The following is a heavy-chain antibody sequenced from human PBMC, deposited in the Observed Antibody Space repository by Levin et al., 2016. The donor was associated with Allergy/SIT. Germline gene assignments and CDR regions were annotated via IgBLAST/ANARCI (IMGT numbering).Heavy chain of an antibody. J-gene: IGHJ4*02. V-gene: IGHV3-74*03. Sequence: GESLKISCAVSGFTFSSYWMHWVRQVPGEGPVWLSRINTDGSITEYADSVRGRFTVSRDNARNTLYLQIDSLGAEDTAVYYCGRDHWGSIYYWGQGVLVTVSS. D-gene: IGHD7-27*01. CDR1: GFTFSSYW. CDR3: GRDHWGSIYY. CDR2: INTDGSIT.